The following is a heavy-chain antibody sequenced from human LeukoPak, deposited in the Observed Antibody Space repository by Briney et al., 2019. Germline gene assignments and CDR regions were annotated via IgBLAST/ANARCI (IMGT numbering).Heavy chain of an antibody. D-gene: IGHD6-6*01. CDR1: GFTFSRYW. J-gene: IGHJ4*02. Sequence: GGSLRLSCAASGFTFSRYWMSWVRQAPGKGLEWVANIKQDGSEKDYVDSVKGRFAISRDNAKNSLYLQMNSLTAEDTAVYYCARESFAARWDWGQGTLVTVSS. CDR3: ARESFAARWD. V-gene: IGHV3-7*01. CDR2: IKQDGSEK.